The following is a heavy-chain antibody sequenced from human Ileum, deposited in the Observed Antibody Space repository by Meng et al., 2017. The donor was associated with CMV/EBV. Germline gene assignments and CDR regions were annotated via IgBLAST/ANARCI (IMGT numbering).Heavy chain of an antibody. CDR3: ASPTSDFYYYGMDV. Sequence: GESLKLSCQGSGYSFTNYWIGWVRQMPGKGLEWMGIIYPDDSETRYSPSFQGQVTISVDKSTTTAYLQWTSLKASDTALYYCASPTSDFYYYGMDVWGQETTVTVSS. CDR1: GYSFTNYW. V-gene: IGHV5-51*01. CDR2: IYPDDSET. J-gene: IGHJ6*02.